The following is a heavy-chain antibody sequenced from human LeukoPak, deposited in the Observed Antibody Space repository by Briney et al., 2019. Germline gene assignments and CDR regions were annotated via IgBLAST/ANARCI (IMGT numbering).Heavy chain of an antibody. D-gene: IGHD3-22*01. CDR3: ARDRSMGIVAQWYYMDV. V-gene: IGHV3-48*03. CDR1: GFTFSSYE. J-gene: IGHJ6*03. Sequence: PGGSLRLSCAASGFTFSSYEMNWVRQAPGKGLEWVSYISSSGSTIYYADSVKGRFTISRDNAKNSLYLQMNSLRAEDTAVYYCARDRSMGIVAQWYYMDVWGKGTTVTISS. CDR2: ISSSGSTI.